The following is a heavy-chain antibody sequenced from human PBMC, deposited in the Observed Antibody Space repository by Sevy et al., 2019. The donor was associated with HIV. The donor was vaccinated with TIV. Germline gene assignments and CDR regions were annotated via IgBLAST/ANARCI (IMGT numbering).Heavy chain of an antibody. V-gene: IGHV3-7*01. J-gene: IGHJ4*02. CDR3: ARDEGNYYFHY. Sequence: GGSLRLSCAASGFTFSKYWMGWVRQAPGKGLEWVANIKQDAGQKYYVDSVKGRFTISRDNAKNSLYLQMNSLRAEDTAVYFWARDEGNYYFHYWGQGTLVTVSS. D-gene: IGHD1-7*01. CDR1: GFTFSKYW. CDR2: IKQDAGQK.